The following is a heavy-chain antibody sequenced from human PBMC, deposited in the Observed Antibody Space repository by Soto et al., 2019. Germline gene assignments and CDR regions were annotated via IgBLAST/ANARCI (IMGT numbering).Heavy chain of an antibody. CDR2: IYYSGST. Sequence: KTSETLSLTCTVSGGSISSGGYYWSWIRQHPGKGLEWIGYIYYSGSTYYNPSLKSRVTISVDTSKNQFSLKLSSVTAADTAVYYCARDSTVTTPFFDYWGQGTLVTVSS. CDR3: ARDSTVTTPFFDY. V-gene: IGHV4-31*03. J-gene: IGHJ4*02. D-gene: IGHD4-4*01. CDR1: GGSISSGGYY.